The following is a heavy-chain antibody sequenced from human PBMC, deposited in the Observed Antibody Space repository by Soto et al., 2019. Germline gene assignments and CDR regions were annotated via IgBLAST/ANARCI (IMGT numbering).Heavy chain of an antibody. CDR1: GFTVSGNY. V-gene: IGHV3-53*01. J-gene: IGHJ6*02. Sequence: PGGSLRLSCAASGFTVSGNYMSWVRQAPGKGLEWVSVIYSGGSTYYADSVKGRFTISRDNSKNTLYLQMNSLRAEDTAVYYCARDIVXVPAAAPNHYYYYGMDVWGQGTTVTVSS. CDR3: ARDIVXVPAAAPNHYYYYGMDV. D-gene: IGHD2-2*01. CDR2: IYSGGST.